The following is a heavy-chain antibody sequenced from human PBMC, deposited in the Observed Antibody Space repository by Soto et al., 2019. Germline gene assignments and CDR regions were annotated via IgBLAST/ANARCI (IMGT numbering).Heavy chain of an antibody. CDR3: SIVLVPAAISAPSNYGMDV. CDR2: ISAYNGNT. D-gene: IGHD2-2*01. Sequence: ASVKVSCKASGYTFTSYGISWVRQAPGQGLEWMGWISAYNGNTNYAQKLQGRVTMTRDTSTSTVYMELSSLRSEDTAVYYCSIVLVPAAISAPSNYGMDVWGQGTTVTVSS. J-gene: IGHJ6*02. V-gene: IGHV1-18*01. CDR1: GYTFTSYG.